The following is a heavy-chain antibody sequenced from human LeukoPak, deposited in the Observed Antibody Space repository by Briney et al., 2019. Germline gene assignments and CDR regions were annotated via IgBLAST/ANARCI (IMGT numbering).Heavy chain of an antibody. Sequence: GASVKVSCKASGYTFTSYYMHWVRQAPGQGLEWMGIINPSGGSTGYAQKFQGRVTMTRDMSTSTVYMELSSLRSEDTAVYYCARDLAAAGPYYYYMDVWGKGTTVTISS. CDR2: INPSGGST. CDR1: GYTFTSYY. CDR3: ARDLAAAGPYYYYMDV. D-gene: IGHD6-13*01. V-gene: IGHV1-46*01. J-gene: IGHJ6*03.